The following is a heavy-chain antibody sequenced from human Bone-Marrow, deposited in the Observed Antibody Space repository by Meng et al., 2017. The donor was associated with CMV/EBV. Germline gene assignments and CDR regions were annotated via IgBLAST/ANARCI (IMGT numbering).Heavy chain of an antibody. CDR2: ISSSSSYI. Sequence: EVQLVESGGGRVKPGGSLSRSCAASGFTFSSYSMNWVRQAPGKGLEWVSSISSSSSYIYYADSVKGRFTISRDNAKNSLYLQMNSLRAEDTAVYYCARGLGAAVYFDYWGQGTLVTVVS. CDR3: ARGLGAAVYFDY. J-gene: IGHJ4*02. CDR1: GFTFSSYS. V-gene: IGHV3-21*01. D-gene: IGHD6-13*01.